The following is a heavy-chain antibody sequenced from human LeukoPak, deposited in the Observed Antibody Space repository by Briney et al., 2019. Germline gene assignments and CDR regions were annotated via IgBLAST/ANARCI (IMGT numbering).Heavy chain of an antibody. CDR1: GFTFSSYG. Sequence: PGGSLRLSCAASGFTFSSYGMHWARQAPGKGLEWVAVISYDGSNKYYADSVKGRFTISRDNSKNTLYLQMNSLRAEDTAVYYCARERGEGMATSEGRLDYWGQGTLVTVSS. CDR3: ARERGEGMATSEGRLDY. V-gene: IGHV3-30*04. J-gene: IGHJ4*02. CDR2: ISYDGSNK. D-gene: IGHD5-24*01.